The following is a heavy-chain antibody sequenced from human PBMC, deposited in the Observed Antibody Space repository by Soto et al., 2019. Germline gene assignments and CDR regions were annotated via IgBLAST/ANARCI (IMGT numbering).Heavy chain of an antibody. CDR2: ISSSGDSP. D-gene: IGHD2-2*01. CDR3: ASGVYCSISSRYGGMDF. J-gene: IGHJ6*02. CDR1: GFTFSNYA. Sequence: GGSLRLSCAASGFTFSNYAMSWVRQAPGKGLEWVSAISSSGDSPYYADSVKGRFTVSRDNSKNTLYLQMNSLRVEDTAIYYCASGVYCSISSRYGGMDFWGQGTTVTVSS. V-gene: IGHV3-23*01.